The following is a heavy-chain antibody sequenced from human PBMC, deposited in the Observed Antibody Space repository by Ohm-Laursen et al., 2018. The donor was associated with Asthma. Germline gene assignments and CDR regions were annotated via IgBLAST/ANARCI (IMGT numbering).Heavy chain of an antibody. CDR2: MSSNGGA. CDR1: NGSVRGHY. D-gene: IGHD3-9*01. Sequence: TLSLTCSVFNGSVRGHYWTWVRQPPGRELEWIAYMSSNGGANYSPSLRSRVTLSTDTSTNQVSLRLSSVTAADTALYFCARLDWAQSMFDSWGQGTLVIVSS. V-gene: IGHV4-59*02. J-gene: IGHJ4*02. CDR3: ARLDWAQSMFDS.